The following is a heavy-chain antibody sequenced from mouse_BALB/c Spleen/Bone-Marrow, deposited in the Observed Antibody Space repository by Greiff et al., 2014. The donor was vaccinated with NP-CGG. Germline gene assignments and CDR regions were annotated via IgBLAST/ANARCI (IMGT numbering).Heavy chain of an antibody. CDR3: ASYRYAWYFDV. J-gene: IGHJ1*01. D-gene: IGHD2-14*01. CDR1: GFNIKDTY. CDR2: IEPANGNT. V-gene: IGHV14-3*02. Sequence: VQLKESGAELVKPGASVKLSCTASGFNIKDTYMHWAKQRPEQGLEWIGRIEPANGNTKYDPKFQGKATITADTSSNTAYLQLSSLTSEDTAVYYCASYRYAWYFDVWGAGTTVTVSS.